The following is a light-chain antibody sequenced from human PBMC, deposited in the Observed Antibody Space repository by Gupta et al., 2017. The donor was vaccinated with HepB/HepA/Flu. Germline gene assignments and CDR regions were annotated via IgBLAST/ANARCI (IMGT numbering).Light chain of an antibody. CDR1: SSDVGGYNY. J-gene: IGLJ1*01. CDR2: DVS. Sequence: QSALTQPASVSGSPGQSITISCTGTSSDVGGYNYVSWSQHHPGKAPKFIISDVSNRTSGVPNRFSGSKSGTTASLTSSGLQAEDEADYFCVSYTASNNMGVFGTGTNVTVL. CDR3: VSYTASNNMGV. V-gene: IGLV2-14*03.